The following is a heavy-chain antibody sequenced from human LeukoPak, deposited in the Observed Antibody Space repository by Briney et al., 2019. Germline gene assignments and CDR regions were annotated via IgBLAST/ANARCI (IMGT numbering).Heavy chain of an antibody. CDR2: IIPIFGTA. J-gene: IGHJ4*02. V-gene: IGHV1-69*05. D-gene: IGHD3-22*01. CDR1: GGTFSSYA. Sequence: SVKVSCEASGGTFSSYAISWVRQAPGQGLEWMGGIIPIFGTANYAQKFQGRVTITTDESTSTAYMELSSLRSEDTAVYYCARAQWLLLAFDYWGQGTLVTVSS. CDR3: ARAQWLLLAFDY.